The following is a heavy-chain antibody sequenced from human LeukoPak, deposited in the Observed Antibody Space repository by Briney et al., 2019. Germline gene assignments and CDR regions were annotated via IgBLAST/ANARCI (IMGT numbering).Heavy chain of an antibody. V-gene: IGHV4-4*07. CDR2: MYISGST. D-gene: IGHD1-26*01. Sequence: SETLSLTCTVSGVSITNYYWAWIRQPAGKGLEWIGRMYISGSTNYNPSLKSRVTISIDKPKNQFSLKLRSGTAADTALYYCARDYLVGAPLDSWGQGTLVTVSS. CDR3: ARDYLVGAPLDS. CDR1: GVSITNYY. J-gene: IGHJ4*02.